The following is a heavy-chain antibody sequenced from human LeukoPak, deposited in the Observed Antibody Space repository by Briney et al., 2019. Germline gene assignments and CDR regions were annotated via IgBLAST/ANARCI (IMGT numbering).Heavy chain of an antibody. CDR2: IRSKSNGDAT. Sequence: GGSLRLSCAASGFTLSGSAMHWVRQASGRGLEWVGRIRSKSNGDATEYAASGKGRFTISRDDSKNTAYLQLNRLKTEDTAVXXXARHMDPXXGDNKLFDYWGLGTLVTVSS. CDR3: ARHMDPXXGDNKLFDY. J-gene: IGHJ4*02. D-gene: IGHD3-10*01. CDR1: GFTLSGSA. V-gene: IGHV3-73*01.